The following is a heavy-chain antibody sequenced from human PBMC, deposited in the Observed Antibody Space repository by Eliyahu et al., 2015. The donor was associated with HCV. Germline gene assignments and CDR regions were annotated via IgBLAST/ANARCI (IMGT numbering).Heavy chain of an antibody. CDR1: GXTFCKXW. J-gene: IGHJ6*03. CDR3: TTGAPGGFDYYLDV. CDR2: IKSKTXGGTT. D-gene: IGHD3-10*01. V-gene: IGHV3-15*01. Sequence: EVQLVESGGGLVKPGGSLXLSCAASGXTFCKXWMSWXRQAPGKGLEWSGRIKSKTXGGTTDYAAPVKGRFTISRDDSKSTLYLQMNSLKTEDTAVYYCTTGAPGGFDYYLDVWGQGTTVTVSS.